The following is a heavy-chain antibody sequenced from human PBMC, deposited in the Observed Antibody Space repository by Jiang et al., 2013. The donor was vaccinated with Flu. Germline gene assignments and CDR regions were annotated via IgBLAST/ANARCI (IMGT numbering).Heavy chain of an antibody. CDR2: INWNGGSI. V-gene: IGHV3-20*04. D-gene: IGHD6-13*01. CDR1: GFRFDDYG. Sequence: GVVRPGGSLRLSCAASGFRFDDYGMSWVRQGPGKGLEWVSGINWNGGSIGYADSVKGRFTISRDNAKNSLYLQMNSLRADDTAFYYCVRGLLAAADFWGLGTLVTVSS. J-gene: IGHJ4*02. CDR3: VRGLLAAADF.